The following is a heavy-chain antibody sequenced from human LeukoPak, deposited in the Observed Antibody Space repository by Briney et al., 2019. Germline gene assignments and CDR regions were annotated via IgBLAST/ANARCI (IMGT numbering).Heavy chain of an antibody. CDR3: ASGSGSYRTPYYYMDV. J-gene: IGHJ6*03. D-gene: IGHD3-10*01. CDR1: GFTVSSIY. V-gene: IGHV3-53*01. Sequence: GGSLRLSCAASGFTVSSIYMSLVRQAPGKGLEWVSVIYSGGSTYYADSVKGRFTISRDNTKNTLYLQMNSLRAEDTAVYYCASGSGSYRTPYYYMDVWGTGTTVTVSS. CDR2: IYSGGST.